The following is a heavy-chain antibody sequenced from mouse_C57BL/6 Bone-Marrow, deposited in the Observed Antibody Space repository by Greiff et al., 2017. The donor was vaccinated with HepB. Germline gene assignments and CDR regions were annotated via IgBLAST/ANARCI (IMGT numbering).Heavy chain of an antibody. CDR3: ARGEDYGYDGFDY. CDR2: INPYNGGT. V-gene: IGHV1-19*01. J-gene: IGHJ2*01. CDR1: GYTFTDYY. Sequence: VQLKQSGPVLVKPGASVKMSCKASGYTFTDYYMNWVKQSHGKSLEWIGVINPYNGGTSYNQKFKGKATLTVDKSSSTAYMQLNSLTSEDSAVYYCARGEDYGYDGFDYWGQGTTLTVSS. D-gene: IGHD2-2*01.